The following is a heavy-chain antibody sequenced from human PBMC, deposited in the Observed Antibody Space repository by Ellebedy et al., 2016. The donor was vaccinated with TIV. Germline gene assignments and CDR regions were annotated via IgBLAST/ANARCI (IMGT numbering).Heavy chain of an antibody. D-gene: IGHD3-22*01. V-gene: IGHV2-5*01. Sequence: SGPTLVKPTQTLTLTCTFSGFSLSSTGMGVAWIRQPPGKALEWLALIYWNDDKLYSPSLKSRLTITKDTPKNQVVLTLTNVDPVDTATYFCAHVDSNGYFPYWYCRLWGRGTLVSVSS. CDR3: AHVDSNGYFPYWYCRL. CDR2: IYWNDDK. CDR1: GFSLSSTGMG. J-gene: IGHJ2*01.